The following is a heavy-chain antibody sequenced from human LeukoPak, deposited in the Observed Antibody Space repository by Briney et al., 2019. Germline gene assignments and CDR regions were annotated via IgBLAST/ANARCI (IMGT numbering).Heavy chain of an antibody. CDR3: ARRSKWELHYYYMDV. V-gene: IGHV1-18*01. Sequence: GASVKVSCKASGYTFTSYGISWVRQAPGQGLEWMGWISAYNGNTNYAQKLQGRVTMTTDTSTSTAYMELRSLRSDDTAVCYCARRSKWELHYYYMDVWGKGTTVTVSS. D-gene: IGHD1-26*01. J-gene: IGHJ6*03. CDR1: GYTFTSYG. CDR2: ISAYNGNT.